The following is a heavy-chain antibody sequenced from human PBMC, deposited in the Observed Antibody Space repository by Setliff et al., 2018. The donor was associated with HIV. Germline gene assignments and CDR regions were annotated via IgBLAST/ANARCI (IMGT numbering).Heavy chain of an antibody. CDR3: ATFLRSGELSLFPDGFNL. CDR1: GFTFSAFA. V-gene: IGHV3-23*01. J-gene: IGHJ3*01. Sequence: GWSLRLSCVASGFTFSAFAMTWVRQAPGTGLEWIATISGGGGSKYYADSVKGRFIISRDNFKDTLYLQTDSLRAEDTAVYYCATFLRSGELSLFPDGFNLWGQGTLVTVSS. D-gene: IGHD3-16*02. CDR2: ISGGGGSK.